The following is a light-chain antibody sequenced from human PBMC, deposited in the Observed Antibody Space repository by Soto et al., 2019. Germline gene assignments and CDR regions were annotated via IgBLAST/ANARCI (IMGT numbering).Light chain of an antibody. J-gene: IGKJ1*01. CDR1: QSISTW. Sequence: DIQMTQSPSTLSASVGDRVIITCRASQSISTWLAWYEQKAGKAPKLLIYKASSLESGVPSRFSGSGSGTEFTLTISSLQPDDFATYYCQRYNSYPWTFGQGTKVEIK. CDR2: KAS. CDR3: QRYNSYPWT. V-gene: IGKV1-5*03.